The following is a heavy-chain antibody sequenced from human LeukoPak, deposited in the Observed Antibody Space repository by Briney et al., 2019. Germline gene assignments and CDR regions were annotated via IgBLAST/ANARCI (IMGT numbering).Heavy chain of an antibody. D-gene: IGHD3-3*01. Sequence: SETLSLTCTVSGGSTSNYFCTWLRQSAGKGLEWLGRIHTSGSTNYNPSLKSRVGMSVDTSKNQFSLKLSSVTAADTAVYYCARDPEGHGYYFDYWGQGALVTVSS. J-gene: IGHJ4*02. CDR2: IHTSGST. CDR3: ARDPEGHGYYFDY. V-gene: IGHV4-4*07. CDR1: GGSTSNYF.